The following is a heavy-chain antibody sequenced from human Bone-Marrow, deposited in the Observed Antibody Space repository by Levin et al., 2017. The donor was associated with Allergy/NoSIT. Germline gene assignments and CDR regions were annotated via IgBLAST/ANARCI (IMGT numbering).Heavy chain of an antibody. J-gene: IGHJ5*02. Sequence: SQTLSLTCTVSGGSISSSIYYWGWIRQPPGKGLEWIANIYYSGSTYYNESLKSRLTVSVDTSKNQFSLKLSSVTAADTAVYYCARYYYGSGRNWFDPWGQGTLVTVSS. D-gene: IGHD3-10*01. CDR3: ARYYYGSGRNWFDP. CDR1: GGSISSSIYY. V-gene: IGHV4-39*01. CDR2: IYYSGST.